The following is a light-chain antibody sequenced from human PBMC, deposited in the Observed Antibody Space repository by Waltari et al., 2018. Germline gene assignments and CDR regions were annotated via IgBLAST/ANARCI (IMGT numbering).Light chain of an antibody. J-gene: IGLJ6*01. V-gene: IGLV1-44*01. Sequence: QSVLTQPPSLSGPPGQRVTLSCSGSTSNIASNSVSWYQKLPGTAPKLLILQDIQRSSGVPDRSSGSKSGTSASLIISGLQSADEADYYCAVWDDSLNVSVFGNGTEVTVL. CDR3: AVWDDSLNVSV. CDR1: TSNIASNS. CDR2: QDI.